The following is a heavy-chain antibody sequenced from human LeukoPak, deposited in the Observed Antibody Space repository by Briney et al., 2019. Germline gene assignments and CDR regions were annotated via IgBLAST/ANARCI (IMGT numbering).Heavy chain of an antibody. CDR2: ISGSGGST. J-gene: IGHJ4*02. CDR1: GFTFSSYA. V-gene: IGHV3-23*01. D-gene: IGHD2-21*01. Sequence: HPGGSLRLSCAASGFTFSSYAMSWVRQAPGKGLEWVSAISGSGGSTYYADSVKGRFTISRDNSKNTLYLQMNSLRAEDTAVYYCAKDEAHIVVVAAWAASDYWGQGTLVTVSS. CDR3: AKDEAHIVVVAAWAASDY.